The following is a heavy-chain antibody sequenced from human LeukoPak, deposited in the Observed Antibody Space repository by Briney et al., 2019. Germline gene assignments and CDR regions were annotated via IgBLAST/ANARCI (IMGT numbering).Heavy chain of an antibody. Sequence: GGSLRLSCAASGFTFSSYAMSWVRPAPGKGLEWVSSINVSGDRTYYADSVKGRFTISRENSKNTLYLQMNSLRAEDTALYYCANRYGSPAVANWGQGTLVTVSS. V-gene: IGHV3-23*01. CDR2: INVSGDRT. J-gene: IGHJ4*02. D-gene: IGHD4-17*01. CDR1: GFTFSSYA. CDR3: ANRYGSPAVAN.